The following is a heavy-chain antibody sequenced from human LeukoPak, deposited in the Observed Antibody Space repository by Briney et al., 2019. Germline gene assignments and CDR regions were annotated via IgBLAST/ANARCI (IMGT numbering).Heavy chain of an antibody. CDR3: ARHYWTTVTTARFDP. CDR2: INHSGST. Sequence: NASETLSLTCAVYGGSFSGYYWSWIRQPPGKGLEWIGEINHSGSTNYNPSLKSRVTISVDTSKNQFSLKLSSVTAADTAVYYCARHYWTTVTTARFDPWGQGTLVTVSS. CDR1: GGSFSGYY. J-gene: IGHJ5*02. V-gene: IGHV4-34*01. D-gene: IGHD4-17*01.